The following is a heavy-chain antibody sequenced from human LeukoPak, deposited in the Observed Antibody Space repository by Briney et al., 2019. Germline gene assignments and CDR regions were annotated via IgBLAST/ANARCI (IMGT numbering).Heavy chain of an antibody. D-gene: IGHD3-9*01. CDR3: ARGVSDDILTGYYTNKLFFDY. Sequence: SETLSLTCTVSGSSMNGFQWSWIRQPAGKGLEWIGRISTSGNINYTPSLKSRVTMSVDTSKNQFSLKLTSVTAADTAVYYCARGVSDDILTGYYTNKLFFDYWGQGTLVTVSS. V-gene: IGHV4-4*07. CDR2: ISTSGNI. J-gene: IGHJ4*02. CDR1: GSSMNGFQ.